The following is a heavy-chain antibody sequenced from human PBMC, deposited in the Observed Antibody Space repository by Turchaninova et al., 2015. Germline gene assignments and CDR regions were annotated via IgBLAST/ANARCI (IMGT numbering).Heavy chain of an antibody. J-gene: IGHJ3*02. CDR2: FSRNSTNI. CDR1: GFPFSDYY. CDR3: ARDPWGTYNGAFDI. Sequence: QVQLVESGGGLVKPGGSLSLSCAASGFPFSDYYLTWSAQAPGKGREGVALFSRNSTNIYYSDSLRGRFTITRDNAKNSLYLQMNSLRAEDTAVYYCARDPWGTYNGAFDIWGQGTKVTVSS. V-gene: IGHV3-11*04. D-gene: IGHD3-16*01.